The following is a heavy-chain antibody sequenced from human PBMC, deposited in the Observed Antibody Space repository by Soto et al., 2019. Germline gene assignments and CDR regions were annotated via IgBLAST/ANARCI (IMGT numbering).Heavy chain of an antibody. CDR2: IIPIFRAT. Sequence: QVQLVQSGAEVKKPGSSVRVSCKTSGGTFTNYAFGWVRQAPGQGLEWMGEIIPIFRATDYAPKFQGRVTLTADKSTSTAYMELSSLRSEDTAVYYCATTNGSGEKHFDXWXXGXLXTVSS. D-gene: IGHD3-10*01. CDR1: GGTFTNYA. J-gene: IGHJ4*02. CDR3: ATTNGSGEKHFDX. V-gene: IGHV1-69*06.